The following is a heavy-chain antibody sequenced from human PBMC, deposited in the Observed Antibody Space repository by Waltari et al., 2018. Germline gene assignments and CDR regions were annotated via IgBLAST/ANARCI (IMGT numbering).Heavy chain of an antibody. V-gene: IGHV4-4*02. CDR1: GDTISGNYW. Sequence: QVQMQESGRGLVKHSVVLSLTCAVSGDTISGNYWWSWVRQSPEKGLEWIGQVYHSGKTHYNPSLQSRVTISVDKPKNQFSLNLNSVTAADTAVYYCAGDRAIGLFFDYWGRGTLVTVSS. J-gene: IGHJ4*02. D-gene: IGHD2-2*01. CDR2: VYHSGKT. CDR3: AGDRAIGLFFDY.